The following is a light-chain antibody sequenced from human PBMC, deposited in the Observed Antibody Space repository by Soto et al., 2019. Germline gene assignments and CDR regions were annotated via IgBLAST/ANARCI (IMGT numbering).Light chain of an antibody. CDR1: QNIDDW. V-gene: IGKV1-5*03. Sequence: DIQMTQSPSTLSASVGDRVTITCRASQNIDDWLAWYQRKPGKAPNLLIYRASTLKYGVPSRFSGSGSGTEFTLTISSLQPDDFATYFCQQYNSYSVTFGQGTRLEIK. CDR3: QQYNSYSVT. J-gene: IGKJ5*01. CDR2: RAS.